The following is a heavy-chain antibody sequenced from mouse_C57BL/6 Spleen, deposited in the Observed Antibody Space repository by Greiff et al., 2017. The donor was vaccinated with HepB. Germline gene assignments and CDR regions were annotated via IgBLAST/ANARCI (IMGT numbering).Heavy chain of an antibody. Sequence: EVQLQQSGPELVKPGASVKISCKASGYTFTDYYMNWVKQSHGKSLEWIGDINPNNGGTSYNQKFKGKATLTVDKSSSTAYMELRSLTSEDSAVYYCARSDITTVVAPSFDYWGQGTTLTVSS. CDR3: ARSDITTVVAPSFDY. CDR1: GYTFTDYY. D-gene: IGHD1-1*01. V-gene: IGHV1-26*01. J-gene: IGHJ2*01. CDR2: INPNNGGT.